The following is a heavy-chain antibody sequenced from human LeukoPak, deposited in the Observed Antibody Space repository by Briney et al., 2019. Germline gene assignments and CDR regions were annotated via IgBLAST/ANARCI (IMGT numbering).Heavy chain of an antibody. Sequence: GASVKVSCKTSGYTFTGYHIHWVRQAPGQGLEWMGRINPNSGDTNYAQKFQGRVTMTRDTSISTAYMELSRLTSDDTAMYYCARDYCSSTSCLFDYWGQGTLVTVSS. V-gene: IGHV1-2*06. CDR1: GYTFTGYH. J-gene: IGHJ4*02. CDR3: ARDYCSSTSCLFDY. D-gene: IGHD2-2*01. CDR2: INPNSGDT.